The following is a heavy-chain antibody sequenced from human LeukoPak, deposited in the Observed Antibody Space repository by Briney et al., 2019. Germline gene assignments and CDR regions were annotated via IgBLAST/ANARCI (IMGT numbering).Heavy chain of an antibody. CDR1: GGSISSYY. V-gene: IGHV4-59*08. J-gene: IGHJ4*02. D-gene: IGHD4-11*01. CDR3: ARSDYNKRDY. CDR2: IYYSGST. Sequence: SETLSLTCTVSGGSISSYYWSWIRQPPGKGLEWIGDIYYSGSTNYNPSLRRRVTISVDTSKNQFSLKLNSVTAADTALYYCARSDYNKRDYWGQGTLVTVSS.